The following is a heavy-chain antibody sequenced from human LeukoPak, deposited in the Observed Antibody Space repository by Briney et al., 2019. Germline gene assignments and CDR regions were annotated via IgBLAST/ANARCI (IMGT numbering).Heavy chain of an antibody. CDR2: INPKSGST. Sequence: GASVKVSCKASGYTFTGYYMHWVRQAPGQGLEWMGWINPKSGSTHYAQKFQGRVIMTRDTSLNTAYVELTSLRSDDTAVYFCGRRVSRGWTDYWGQGTLVTASS. J-gene: IGHJ4*02. CDR1: GYTFTGYY. D-gene: IGHD2-15*01. V-gene: IGHV1-2*02. CDR3: GRRVSRGWTDY.